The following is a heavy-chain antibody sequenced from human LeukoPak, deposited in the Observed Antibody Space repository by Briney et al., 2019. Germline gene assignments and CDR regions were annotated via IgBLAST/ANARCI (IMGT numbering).Heavy chain of an antibody. Sequence: GGSLRLSCTASGFTFSNFAMMWVRQAPGTGLQWVSTITGYGATFYADSVRGRFTIFRDTSMNTLFLQMNSLGAEDTAVYYCAKGAAAGKVDWFDPWGQGTLVTVSS. CDR2: ITGYGAT. CDR3: AKGAAAGKVDWFDP. J-gene: IGHJ5*02. V-gene: IGHV3-23*01. CDR1: GFTFSNFA. D-gene: IGHD6-13*01.